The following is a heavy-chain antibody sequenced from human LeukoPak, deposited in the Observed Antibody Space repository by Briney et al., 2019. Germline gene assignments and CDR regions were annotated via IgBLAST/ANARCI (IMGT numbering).Heavy chain of an antibody. CDR3: AKDKGPNGMDV. Sequence: GGSLRLSCAASRFTFSSYVMSWVRQAPGKGLEWVSSISGSGDSTFYADSVKGRFTISGDNSKNTLYLQMNSLRAEDTAVYYCAKDKGPNGMDVWGQGTTVTVSS. J-gene: IGHJ6*02. CDR1: RFTFSSYV. V-gene: IGHV3-23*01. CDR2: ISGSGDST.